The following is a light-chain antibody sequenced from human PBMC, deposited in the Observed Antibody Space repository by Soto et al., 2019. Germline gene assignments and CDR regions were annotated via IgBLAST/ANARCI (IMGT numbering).Light chain of an antibody. Sequence: QSALTQPASVSGSPGQSITISCTGTSSDVGSYNLVSWYQQHPGKAPKLMIYEGSKRPSGVSNRFSGSKSGNTAPLTISGLQAEDEAEYYCGSYAGSSGVVFGGGTKLTVL. V-gene: IGLV2-23*01. CDR3: GSYAGSSGVV. CDR1: SSDVGSYNL. J-gene: IGLJ2*01. CDR2: EGS.